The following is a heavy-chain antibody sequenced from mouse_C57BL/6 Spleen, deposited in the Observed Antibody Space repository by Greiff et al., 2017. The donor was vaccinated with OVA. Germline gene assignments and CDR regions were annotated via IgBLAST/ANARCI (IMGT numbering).Heavy chain of an antibody. J-gene: IGHJ3*01. D-gene: IGHD1-1*01. V-gene: IGHV1-52*01. CDR3: ASNYGGAWFAY. Sequence: QVQLQQPGAELVRPGSSVKLSCKASGYTFTSYWMHWVKQRPIQGLEWIGNIDPSDSETNYNQKFKDKATLTVDKSSSTAYMQLSSLTSEDSAVYNCASNYGGAWFAYWGQGTLVTFSA. CDR1: GYTFTSYW. CDR2: IDPSDSET.